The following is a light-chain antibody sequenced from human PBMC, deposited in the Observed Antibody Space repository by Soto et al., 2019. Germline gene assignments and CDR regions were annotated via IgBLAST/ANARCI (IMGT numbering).Light chain of an antibody. CDR3: KNYDGSPPCA. Sequence: EIVLTQSPGTLSLSPGERATLSCRASQAVNNGYLPWYQEKPGQATRLLIYGASNRASGIPDRFTGSWFGIEFVLTISRPEPADFAVYWCKNYDGSPPCAFGPGTKV. CDR1: QAVNNGY. CDR2: GAS. V-gene: IGKV3-20*01. J-gene: IGKJ1*01.